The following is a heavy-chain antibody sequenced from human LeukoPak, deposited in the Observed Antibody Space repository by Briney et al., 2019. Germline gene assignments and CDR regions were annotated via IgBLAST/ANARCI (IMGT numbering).Heavy chain of an antibody. D-gene: IGHD3-9*01. CDR3: ARGRLRYFDWLLSDNWFDP. V-gene: IGHV4-34*01. CDR2: INHSGST. CDR1: GGSFSGYY. Sequence: SETLSLTCAVYGGSFSGYYWSWIRQPPGKGLEWIGEINHSGSTNYNPSLKSRVTISVDTSKNQFSLKLNSVTAADTAVYYCARGRLRYFDWLLSDNWFDPWGQGTLVTVSS. J-gene: IGHJ5*02.